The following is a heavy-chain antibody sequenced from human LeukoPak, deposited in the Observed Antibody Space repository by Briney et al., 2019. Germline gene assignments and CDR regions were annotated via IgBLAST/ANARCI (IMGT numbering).Heavy chain of an antibody. Sequence: PSETLSLTCAVYGGSFSGYYWSWIRQPPGKGLEWIGEINHSGSTNYNPSLKSRVTISVDTSKNQFSLKLSSVTAADTAVYYCARANPPYYYGSGPIGAFDIWGQGTMVTVSS. CDR3: ARANPPYYYGSGPIGAFDI. V-gene: IGHV4-34*01. J-gene: IGHJ3*02. CDR2: INHSGST. D-gene: IGHD3-10*01. CDR1: GGSFSGYY.